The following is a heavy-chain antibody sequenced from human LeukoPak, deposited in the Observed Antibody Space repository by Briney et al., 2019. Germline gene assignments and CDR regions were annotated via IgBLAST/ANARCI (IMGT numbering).Heavy chain of an antibody. CDR3: ARGGCSSARCYPDH. CDR1: AFSFSDYW. V-gene: IGHV3-7*01. CDR2: IKQDGSEE. Sequence: SGGSLRLSCAASAFSFSDYWMSWVRQAPGKGLEWVANIKQDGSEEYYVDSVKGRFTISRDNAQNSLYLQMNSLRAEDTAVYYCARGGCSSARCYPDHWGQGTLVTVSS. J-gene: IGHJ4*02. D-gene: IGHD2-2*01.